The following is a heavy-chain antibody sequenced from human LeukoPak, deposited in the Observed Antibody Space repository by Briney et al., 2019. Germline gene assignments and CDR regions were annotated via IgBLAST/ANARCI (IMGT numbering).Heavy chain of an antibody. V-gene: IGHV3-48*01. J-gene: IGHJ4*02. CDR1: GFTFSSYS. CDR2: ISSSSRTI. CDR3: ARENSLWSGVDY. D-gene: IGHD3-10*01. Sequence: GGSLRLSCAASGFTFSSYSMNWVRQAPGKGLEWVSYISSSSRTIYYADSVQGRFTISRDNAKNSLYLQMNSLRAEDTAVYYCARENSLWSGVDYWGQGTLVTVSS.